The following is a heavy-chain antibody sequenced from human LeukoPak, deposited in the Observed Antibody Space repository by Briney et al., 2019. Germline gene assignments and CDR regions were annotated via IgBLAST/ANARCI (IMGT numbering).Heavy chain of an antibody. V-gene: IGHV4-39*01. Sequence: SETLSLTCTVSGGSISSGSYYCGWIRQPPGKGLEWIGSIYHSGNTYYNPSLKSRVTLSVDTSKNQFSLKLSSVTAADTAVYYCAGSNYDNWFDPWGQGTLVSVPS. D-gene: IGHD3-10*01. CDR2: IYHSGNT. CDR1: GGSISSGSYY. CDR3: AGSNYDNWFDP. J-gene: IGHJ5*02.